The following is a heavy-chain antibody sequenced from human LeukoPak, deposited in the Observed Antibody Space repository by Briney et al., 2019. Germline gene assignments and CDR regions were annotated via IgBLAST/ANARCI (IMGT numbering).Heavy chain of an antibody. Sequence: GASVKVSCKASGYTFTGYYMHWVRQAPGQGLEWMGWINPNSGGTNYAQKFQGRVTMTRDTSISTAYMKLSRLRSDDTAVYYCARDKRIAARRTDAFDIWGQGTMVTVSS. J-gene: IGHJ3*02. CDR2: INPNSGGT. CDR1: GYTFTGYY. CDR3: ARDKRIAARRTDAFDI. V-gene: IGHV1-2*02. D-gene: IGHD6-6*01.